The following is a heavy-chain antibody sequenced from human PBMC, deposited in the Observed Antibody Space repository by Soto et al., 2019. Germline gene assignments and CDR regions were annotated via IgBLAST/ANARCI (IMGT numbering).Heavy chain of an antibody. CDR2: INHSEST. J-gene: IGHJ6*03. V-gene: IGHV4-34*01. CDR3: AKGRYYDNRYYMDF. D-gene: IGHD3-9*01. Sequence: LELLCLTWAVVWGSFVGYGCSWILQPKKKGLEWIGEINHSESTNYNPSLKNQVTISVDTSKNQFSLKLSSVSAADTAVYFCAKGRYYDNRYYMDFLGKGSTVIGSS. CDR1: WGSFVGYG.